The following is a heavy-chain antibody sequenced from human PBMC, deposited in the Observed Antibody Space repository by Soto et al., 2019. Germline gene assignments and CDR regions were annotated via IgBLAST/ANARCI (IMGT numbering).Heavy chain of an antibody. J-gene: IGHJ6*02. V-gene: IGHV4-31*11. CDR2: IYYSGST. CDR1: GGSFSGYY. CDR3: ARGRNYDSSGYSYYYGMDV. D-gene: IGHD3-22*01. Sequence: SETLSLTCAVYGGSFSGYYWSWIRQHPGKGLEWIGYIYYSGSTYYNPSLKSRVTISVDTSKNQFSLKLSSVTAADTAVYYCARGRNYDSSGYSYYYGMDVWGQGTTVTVSS.